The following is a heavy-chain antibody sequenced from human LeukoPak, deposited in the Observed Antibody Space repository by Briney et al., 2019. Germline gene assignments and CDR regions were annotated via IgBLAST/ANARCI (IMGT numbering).Heavy chain of an antibody. J-gene: IGHJ4*02. CDR2: ISWNSGSI. Sequence: GRSLRLSCAASGFTFDDYAMHWVRQAPGKGLEWVSGISWNSGSIGYADSVKGRFTISRDNAKNSLYLQMNSLRAEDTGLYYCAKDEYYYDSSGCFDYWGQGTLVTVSS. V-gene: IGHV3-9*01. CDR1: GFTFDDYA. D-gene: IGHD3-22*01. CDR3: AKDEYYYDSSGCFDY.